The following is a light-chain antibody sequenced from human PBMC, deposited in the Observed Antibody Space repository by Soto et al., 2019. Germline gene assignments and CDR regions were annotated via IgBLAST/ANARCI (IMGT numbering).Light chain of an antibody. Sequence: QSALTQPPSASGSPGQSVTISCTGTSSDVGGYNYVSWYQQHPGKAPKLMIYEVSKRPSGVPDRVSGSKSGNTASLTVSGPQAEDEADYYCSSYAGSNNLVFGGGTKVTVL. CDR2: EVS. CDR3: SSYAGSNNLV. CDR1: SSDVGGYNY. V-gene: IGLV2-8*01. J-gene: IGLJ2*01.